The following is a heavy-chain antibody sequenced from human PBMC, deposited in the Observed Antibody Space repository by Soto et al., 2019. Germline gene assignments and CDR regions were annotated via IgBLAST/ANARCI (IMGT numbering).Heavy chain of an antibody. D-gene: IGHD4-17*01. J-gene: IGHJ4*02. V-gene: IGHV1-2*02. CDR1: GYTFSDYY. CDR3: ARGPSTVTPDY. CDR2: IKPNSRGT. Sequence: ASVKVSCQASGYTFSDYYMHWVREAAGQGLEWMGWIKPNSRGTNYAQKFQGRVTMTRDTSISTAYMDLTRLTSDVTAVYYCARGPSTVTPDYWGQGTLVTVPS.